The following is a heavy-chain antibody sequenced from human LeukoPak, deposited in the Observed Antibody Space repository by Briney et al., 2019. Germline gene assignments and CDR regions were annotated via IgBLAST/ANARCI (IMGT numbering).Heavy chain of an antibody. J-gene: IGHJ4*01. CDR3: STDPRLLIY. V-gene: IGHV3-21*05. CDR2: ISGSGSDI. CDR1: GFTFSSYA. D-gene: IGHD2-8*01. Sequence: PGGSLRLSCAASGFTFSSYAMSWVRQAPGKGLEWLAYISGSGSDIYYADSVKGRFTISRDNAKNSLYLQMNSLRPDDTALYYCSTDPRLLIYWGHGTLVTVSS.